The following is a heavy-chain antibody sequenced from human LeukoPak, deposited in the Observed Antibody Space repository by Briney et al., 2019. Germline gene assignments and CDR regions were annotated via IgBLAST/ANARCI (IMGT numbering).Heavy chain of an antibody. J-gene: IGHJ4*02. D-gene: IGHD3-3*01. CDR2: TYYRSKWYS. Sequence: SQTLSLTCAISGDSVSSNSAAWSWIRQPPSRGLEWVGRTYYRSKWYSDSAVSVKSRITINPDTSKNQSSLQLNSVTPEDTAVYYCARVRSGYFDYWGQGTLVTVSS. CDR1: GDSVSSNSAA. CDR3: ARVRSGYFDY. V-gene: IGHV6-1*01.